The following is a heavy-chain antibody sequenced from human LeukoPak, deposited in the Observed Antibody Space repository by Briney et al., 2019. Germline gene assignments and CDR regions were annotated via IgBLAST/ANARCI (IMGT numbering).Heavy chain of an antibody. J-gene: IGHJ4*02. D-gene: IGHD6-6*01. V-gene: IGHV3-21*01. CDR3: AREKFSSSSIPFDY. CDR1: GFTFSTYS. Sequence: PGGSLRLSCAASGFTFSTYSMNWVRQAPGKGLEWVSSISSNGRSRYYADSVKGRFTISRDNAKNSLYLHMNSLRAEDTAVYYCAREKFSSSSIPFDYWGQGTLVTVSS. CDR2: ISSNGRSR.